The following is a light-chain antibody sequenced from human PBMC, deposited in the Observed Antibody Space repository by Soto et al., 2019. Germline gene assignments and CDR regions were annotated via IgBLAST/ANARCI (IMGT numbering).Light chain of an antibody. CDR3: QQYYDIPS. J-gene: IGKJ4*01. CDR1: QSVLYSSNDKNY. CDR2: WAS. Sequence: DIVMSQSPGSLAVSLGERATINCESNQSVLYSSNDKNYLAWYQQKPGQPPKLLISWASTRKSGVPDRFSGSGSGTDFTLTIRSLQAEDVAVYYCQQYYDIPSFGGGTKVDIK. V-gene: IGKV4-1*01.